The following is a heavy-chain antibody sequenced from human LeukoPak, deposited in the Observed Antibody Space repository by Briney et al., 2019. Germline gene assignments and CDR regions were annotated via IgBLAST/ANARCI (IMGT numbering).Heavy chain of an antibody. CDR1: GFNVNSNY. D-gene: IGHD3-22*01. CDR2: LYSGGST. CDR3: ARVRDYYDSRGYYFEYFDH. J-gene: IGHJ1*01. V-gene: IGHV3-53*01. Sequence: GGSLRLSCTASGFNVNSNYMSWVRQAPGKGLEWVSVLYSGGSTNYADSVKGRFTISRDNSKNTLYLQMNSLRAEDTAVYYCARVRDYYDSRGYYFEYFDHWGQGTLVTVSS.